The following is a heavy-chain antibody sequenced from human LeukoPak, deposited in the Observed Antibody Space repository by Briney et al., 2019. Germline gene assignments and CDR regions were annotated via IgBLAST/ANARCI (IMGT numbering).Heavy chain of an antibody. CDR1: GFTFSSYE. J-gene: IGHJ3*02. D-gene: IGHD3-16*01. CDR2: ISSRGSTI. Sequence: GGSLRLSCAASGFTFSSYEINWVRQAPGKGLEWVSYISSRGSTIKYADSVKGRFTISRGNAKNSLYLQMNSLRAEDTAVYYCARLWHAFDIWGQGTMVTVSS. V-gene: IGHV3-48*03. CDR3: ARLWHAFDI.